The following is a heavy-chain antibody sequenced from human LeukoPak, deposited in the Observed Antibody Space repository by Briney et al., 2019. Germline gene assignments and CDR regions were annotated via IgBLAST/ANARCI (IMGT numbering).Heavy chain of an antibody. D-gene: IGHD6-6*01. V-gene: IGHV3-23*01. CDR1: GFTFSSYA. CDR2: ISGSGGST. Sequence: PGGSLRLSCAASGFTFSSYAMSWVRQAPGKGLEWVSAISGSGGSTYYADSVKGRFTISRDNSKNTLYLQMNSLRAEDTAVYYCAKDYRRQGIAARLNYWGQGTLVTVSS. CDR3: AKDYRRQGIAARLNY. J-gene: IGHJ4*02.